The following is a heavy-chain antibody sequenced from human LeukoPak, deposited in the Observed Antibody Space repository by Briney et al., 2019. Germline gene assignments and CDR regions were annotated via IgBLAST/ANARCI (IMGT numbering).Heavy chain of an antibody. CDR1: GFTFSSYS. D-gene: IGHD6-19*01. CDR3: ARSIAVAGSVDY. Sequence: PGGSLRLPCAASGFTFSSYSMNWVRQAPGKGLEWVSSISSSSSYIYYADSVKGRFTISRDNAKNSLYLQMNSLRAEDTAVYYCARSIAVAGSVDYWGQGTLVTVSS. V-gene: IGHV3-21*01. CDR2: ISSSSSYI. J-gene: IGHJ4*02.